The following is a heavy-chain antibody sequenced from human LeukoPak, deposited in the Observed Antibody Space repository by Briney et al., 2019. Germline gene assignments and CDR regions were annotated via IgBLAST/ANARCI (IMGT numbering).Heavy chain of an antibody. CDR3: ARGGGKKRADTSLFDY. CDR2: TYYRSKWYN. V-gene: IGHV6-1*01. D-gene: IGHD3-16*01. Sequence: PSQTLSLTCAISGDSVSSNSAAWNWIRQSPSRGLEWLGRTYYRSKWYNDYAVSVKSRITINPDTSKNQFSLQLNSVTPEDTAVYYCARGGGKKRADTSLFDYWGQGTLVTVSS. CDR1: GDSVSSNSAA. J-gene: IGHJ4*02.